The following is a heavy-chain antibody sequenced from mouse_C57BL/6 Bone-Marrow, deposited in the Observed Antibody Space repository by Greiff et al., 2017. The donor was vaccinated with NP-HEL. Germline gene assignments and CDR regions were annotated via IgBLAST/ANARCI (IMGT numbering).Heavy chain of an antibody. CDR1: GYTFTSYW. D-gene: IGHD1-1*01. Sequence: QVQLQQPGAELVKPGASVKLSCKASGYTFTSYWMHWVKQRPGQGLEWIGMIHPNSGSTNYNEKFKSKATLTVAKSSSTAYMQLSSLTSEDSAVYYCARRHYYGCSYFYFDYWGQGTTLTVSS. V-gene: IGHV1-64*01. J-gene: IGHJ2*01. CDR2: IHPNSGST. CDR3: ARRHYYGCSYFYFDY.